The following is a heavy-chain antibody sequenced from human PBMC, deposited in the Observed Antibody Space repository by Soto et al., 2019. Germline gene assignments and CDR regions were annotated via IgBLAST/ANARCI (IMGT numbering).Heavy chain of an antibody. CDR3: TTGYSSSWYPIDY. CDR1: GFTFSNAW. D-gene: IGHD6-13*01. J-gene: IGHJ4*02. CDR2: IKSKTDGGTT. V-gene: IGHV3-15*01. Sequence: GGSLRLSCAASGFTFSNAWMSWVRQAPGKGLEWVGRIKSKTDGGTTVYAAPVKGRFTISRDDSKNTLYLQMNSLKTEDTAVYYCTTGYSSSWYPIDYWGQGTLVTVSS.